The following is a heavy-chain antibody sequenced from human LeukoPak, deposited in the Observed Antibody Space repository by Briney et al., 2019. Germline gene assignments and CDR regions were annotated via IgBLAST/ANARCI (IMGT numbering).Heavy chain of an antibody. Sequence: ASVKVSCKASGYTLTNYSMNWVRQAPGQGLQWMGWINTNTGNPTYAQGFTGRFVFSLDTSVSTAYLQISSLKAEDTAVYYCARPHSSSWYEGNDAFDIWGQGTMVTVSS. J-gene: IGHJ3*02. CDR2: INTNTGNP. V-gene: IGHV7-4-1*02. D-gene: IGHD6-13*01. CDR1: GYTLTNYS. CDR3: ARPHSSSWYEGNDAFDI.